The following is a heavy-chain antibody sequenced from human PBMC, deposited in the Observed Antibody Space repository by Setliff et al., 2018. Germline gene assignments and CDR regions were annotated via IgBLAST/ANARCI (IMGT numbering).Heavy chain of an antibody. CDR2: INHSGST. D-gene: IGHD3-3*01. CDR3: ATDSSDYDFWGGYSRPFGY. CDR1: GASISSSNW. J-gene: IGHJ4*02. Sequence: SETLSLTCAVSGASISSSNWWSWIRQPPGKGLEWIGEINHSGSTNYNPSLKSRVTISVDTSKNQFSLKLSSVTAADTAVYYCATDSSDYDFWGGYSRPFGYWGQGTLVTVSS. V-gene: IGHV4-4*02.